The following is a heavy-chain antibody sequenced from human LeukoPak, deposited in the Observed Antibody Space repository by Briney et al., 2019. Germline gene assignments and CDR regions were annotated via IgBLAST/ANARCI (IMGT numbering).Heavy chain of an antibody. Sequence: GGSLRLSCAASGFTFSSYAMSWVRQAPGKRLEWVSAISGSGGSTYYADSVKGRFTISRDNSKNTLYLQMSSLRAEDTAVYYCVKGGTIPGRPPGDWGQGTLVTVSS. J-gene: IGHJ4*02. CDR2: ISGSGGST. CDR1: GFTFSSYA. D-gene: IGHD2-2*02. CDR3: VKGGTIPGRPPGD. V-gene: IGHV3-23*01.